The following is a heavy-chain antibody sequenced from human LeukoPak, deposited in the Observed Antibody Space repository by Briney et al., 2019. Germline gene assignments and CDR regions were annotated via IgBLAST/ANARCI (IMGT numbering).Heavy chain of an antibody. J-gene: IGHJ4*02. V-gene: IGHV3-21*01. Sequence: KPGGSLRLSCAASGFTFSGYSMNWVRQAPGKGLEWVSSISSSSSNIYYADSVKGRFTISRDNAKNSLYLQVNSLRAEDTAVYYCARSIAVARYYFDYWGQGTLVTVSS. CDR2: ISSSSSNI. CDR3: ARSIAVARYYFDY. D-gene: IGHD6-19*01. CDR1: GFTFSGYS.